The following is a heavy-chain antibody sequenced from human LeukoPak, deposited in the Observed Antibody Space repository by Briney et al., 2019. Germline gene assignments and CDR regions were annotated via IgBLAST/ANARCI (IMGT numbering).Heavy chain of an antibody. CDR2: ISYDGSNK. Sequence: GGSLRLSCAASGFTFSSYGMHWVRQAPGKGLEWVAVISYDGSNKYYVDSVKGRFTISRDNSKNTLYLQMNSLRAEDTAVYYCAREGPRAFDIWGQGTMVTVSS. CDR1: GFTFSSYG. J-gene: IGHJ3*02. V-gene: IGHV3-30*03. CDR3: AREGPRAFDI.